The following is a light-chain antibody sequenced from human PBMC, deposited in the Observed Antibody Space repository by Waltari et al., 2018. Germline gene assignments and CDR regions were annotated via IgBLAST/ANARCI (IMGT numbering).Light chain of an antibody. V-gene: IGLV2-11*01. Sequence: QSALTPPHSVSASPGQSVTTHCPGSTHDVGVEDYLSWYQQLPGKAPKLILYDVVKRPSGVPSRFSGSKYGTTASLTISGLQTDDEATYYCCSYAGAYTFVFGGGTKLTVL. CDR2: DVV. CDR3: CSYAGAYTFV. J-gene: IGLJ3*02. CDR1: THDVGVEDY.